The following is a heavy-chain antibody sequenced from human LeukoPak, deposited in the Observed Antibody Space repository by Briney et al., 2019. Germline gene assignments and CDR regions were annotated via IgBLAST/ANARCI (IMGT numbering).Heavy chain of an antibody. CDR3: ARVHYDTHDRDGDDY. V-gene: IGHV1-2*06. CDR2: INPNSGGT. CDR1: GYTFTGYY. J-gene: IGHJ4*02. Sequence: ASVKVSCKASGYTFTGYYMHWVRQAPGQGLEWMGRINPNSGGTNYAQKFQGRVTMTRDTSMSTAYMELSRLRSDDTAVYYCARVHYDTHDRDGDDYWGQGTLVTVSS. D-gene: IGHD3-9*01.